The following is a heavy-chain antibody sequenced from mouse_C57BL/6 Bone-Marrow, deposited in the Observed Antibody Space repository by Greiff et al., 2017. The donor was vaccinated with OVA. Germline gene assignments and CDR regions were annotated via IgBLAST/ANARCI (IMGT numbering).Heavy chain of an antibody. CDR2: ISSGGSYT. J-gene: IGHJ1*03. V-gene: IGHV5-6*01. Sequence: EVQLVESGGDLVKPGGSLKLSCAASGFTFSSYGMSWVRQTPDKRLEWVATISSGGSYTYYPDRVKGRFTISRDNAKNTLYLQMSSLKSEDTAMYYCASPITTVVGRGYFDVWGTGTTVTVSS. CDR1: GFTFSSYG. CDR3: ASPITTVVGRGYFDV. D-gene: IGHD1-1*01.